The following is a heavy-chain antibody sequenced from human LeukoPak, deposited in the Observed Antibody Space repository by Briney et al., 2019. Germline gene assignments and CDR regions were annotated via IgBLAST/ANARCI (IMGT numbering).Heavy chain of an antibody. CDR2: IIPIFGTA. J-gene: IGHJ4*02. D-gene: IGHD2-15*01. V-gene: IGHV1-69*01. CDR3: ARDRTRMGAAYY. CDR1: GGTFSSYA. Sequence: ASVKVSCKASGGTFSSYAISWVRQAPGKGLEWMGGIIPIFGTANYAQKFQGRVTITADESTSTAYMELSSLRSEDTAVYYCARDRTRMGAAYYWGQGTLVTVSS.